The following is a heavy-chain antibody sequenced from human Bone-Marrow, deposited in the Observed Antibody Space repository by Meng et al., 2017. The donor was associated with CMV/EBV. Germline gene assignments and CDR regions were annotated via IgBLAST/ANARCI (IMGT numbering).Heavy chain of an antibody. V-gene: IGHV5-51*01. J-gene: IGHJ5*02. CDR2: IYPGDSDT. CDR1: GYSFNSYW. D-gene: IGHD4-23*01. Sequence: KGSGYSFNSYWIGWVRQMPGKGLEWMGIIYPGDSDTRYSPSFQGQVTISADKSISTAYLQWSSLKASDTAMYYCARGVTPGGGWFDPWGQGTLVTVSS. CDR3: ARGVTPGGGWFDP.